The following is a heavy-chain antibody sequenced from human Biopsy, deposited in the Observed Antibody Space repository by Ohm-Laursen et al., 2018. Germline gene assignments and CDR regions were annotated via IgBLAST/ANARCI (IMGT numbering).Heavy chain of an antibody. V-gene: IGHV2-70*16. CDR3: ARIPILVVPAAIVYRHRRHLQGLDV. CDR1: GVSITAYYW. J-gene: IGHJ6*02. CDR2: IDWDDAK. D-gene: IGHD2-2*02. Sequence: TLSLTCTVSGVSITAYYWSWIRQPPGKALEWLARIDWDDAKFYNGSLKTRLTISKDTSENHVVLTLSDVDPVDTATYYCARIPILVVPAAIVYRHRRHLQGLDVWGQGTTVIVSS.